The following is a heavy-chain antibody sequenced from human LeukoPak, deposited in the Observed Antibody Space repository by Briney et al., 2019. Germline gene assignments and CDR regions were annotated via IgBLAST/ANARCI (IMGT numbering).Heavy chain of an antibody. CDR1: GFTFSSYS. CDR3: ATVPDPYDRGHY. Sequence: GGSLRLSYAASGFTFSSYSMSWVRQAPGKGLEWVSVIYSGGSTYYADSVKGRFTISRDNSKNTLYLQMNSLRAEDTAVYYCATVPDPYDRGHYWGQGTLVTVSS. D-gene: IGHD3-10*02. V-gene: IGHV3-53*01. CDR2: IYSGGST. J-gene: IGHJ4*02.